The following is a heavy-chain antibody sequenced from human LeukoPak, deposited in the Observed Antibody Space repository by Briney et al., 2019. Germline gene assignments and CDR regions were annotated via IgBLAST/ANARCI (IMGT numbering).Heavy chain of an antibody. V-gene: IGHV5-51*01. Sequence: GESLKISCKGSGYSFTSYWIGWVRQMPGKGLECMGIIYPGDSDTRYSPSFQGRVTISADKSISTAYLQWSSLKATDTAMFYCARLRYGGSYWRGAFDIWGQGTMVTVSS. D-gene: IGHD1-26*01. CDR3: ARLRYGGSYWRGAFDI. CDR1: GYSFTSYW. J-gene: IGHJ3*02. CDR2: IYPGDSDT.